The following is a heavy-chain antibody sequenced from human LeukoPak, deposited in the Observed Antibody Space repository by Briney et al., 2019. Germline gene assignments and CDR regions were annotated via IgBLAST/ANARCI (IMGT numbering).Heavy chain of an antibody. J-gene: IGHJ3*02. V-gene: IGHV1-69*05. Sequence: GASVKVSCKASGGTFSSYAISWVRQAPGQGLEWMGGIIPIFGTANYAQKFQGRVTITTDESTSTAYMELSSLRSEDTAVYYCARVDGYYLSDAFDIWGQGTMVTVSS. CDR3: ARVDGYYLSDAFDI. CDR1: GGTFSSYA. D-gene: IGHD3-22*01. CDR2: IIPIFGTA.